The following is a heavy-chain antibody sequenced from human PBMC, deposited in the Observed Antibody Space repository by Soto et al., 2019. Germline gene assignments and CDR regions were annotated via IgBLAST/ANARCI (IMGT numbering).Heavy chain of an antibody. D-gene: IGHD2-8*01. CDR1: GFTFSSYA. J-gene: IGHJ6*03. V-gene: IGHV3-23*01. CDR3: AKSSRCVNGFCPTSRYYYNMDV. Sequence: GGSLRLSCAASGFTFSSYAMTWVRQAPGKGLEWVSGISGSGGTTYYTESVKGRFTISRDNSKNTLYLKMNSLSAEDTAVYYCAKSSRCVNGFCPTSRYYYNMDVWAEGTTVTVSS. CDR2: ISGSGGTT.